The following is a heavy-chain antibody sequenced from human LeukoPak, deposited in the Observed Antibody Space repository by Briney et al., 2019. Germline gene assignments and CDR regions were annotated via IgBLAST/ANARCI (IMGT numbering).Heavy chain of an antibody. Sequence: GGSLRLSCAASGFTVSSNYMSWVRQAPGKGLEWVSVIYSGGSTYYADSVKGRFTISRDNSKNTLYLQMNSLRAEDTAAYYCARGSRYYGSGSTIDYWGQGTLVTVSS. CDR1: GFTVSSNY. D-gene: IGHD3-10*01. CDR2: IYSGGST. CDR3: ARGSRYYGSGSTIDY. V-gene: IGHV3-66*01. J-gene: IGHJ4*02.